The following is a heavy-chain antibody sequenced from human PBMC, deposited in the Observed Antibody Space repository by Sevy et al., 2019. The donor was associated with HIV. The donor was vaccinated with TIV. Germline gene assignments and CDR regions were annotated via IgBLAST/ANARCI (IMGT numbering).Heavy chain of an antibody. J-gene: IGHJ4*02. V-gene: IGHV3-30*04. CDR1: GFTFSNYD. CDR2: ISHDERYK. D-gene: IGHD2-21*02. CDR3: ARLVSCGGDCYYLDS. Sequence: GGFLRLSCAASGFTFSNYDMHWVRQAPGKGLDWVAVISHDERYKNYAESVKVRFTISRDNFKNTLFLHMDSLRPEDSAVYFCARLVSCGGDCYYLDSWGQGALVTVSS.